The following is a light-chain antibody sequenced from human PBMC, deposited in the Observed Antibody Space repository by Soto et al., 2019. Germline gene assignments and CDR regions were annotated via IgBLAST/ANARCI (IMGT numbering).Light chain of an antibody. J-gene: IGKJ5*01. CDR2: GAS. V-gene: IGKV3-20*01. CDR3: QHYVTSSIT. CDR1: QSVTSTS. Sequence: IVLTQSPATLSLSPGESATLSCRASQSVTSTSLAWYQQKPGQAPRLLMYGASSRATGTPDRISGGGSGTDFTLTISRLEPEDFAVYYCQHYVTSSITFGQGTRLEIK.